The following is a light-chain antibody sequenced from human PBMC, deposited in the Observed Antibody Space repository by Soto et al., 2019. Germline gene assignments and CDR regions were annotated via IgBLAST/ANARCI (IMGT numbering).Light chain of an antibody. CDR3: QAWDSSTPVV. CDR1: KLGDKY. Sequence: SYELTQPPSVSVSPGQTASITCSGDKLGDKYSCWYQQTQGQSPVLVIYEDRKRPSGLPERFSGSTSGNTATLTISGTQAMDEADYYCQAWDSSTPVVFGGGTKLTVL. CDR2: EDR. J-gene: IGLJ2*01. V-gene: IGLV3-1*01.